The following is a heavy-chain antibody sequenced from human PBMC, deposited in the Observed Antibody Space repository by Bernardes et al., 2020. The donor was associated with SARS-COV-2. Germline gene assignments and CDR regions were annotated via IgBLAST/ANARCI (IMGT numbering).Heavy chain of an antibody. CDR1: GGTFSGQA. CDR2: SMPVFRIT. V-gene: IGHV1-69*13. Sequence: SVKVSCKASGGTFSGQAISWVRQAPGQVLEWMGMSMPVFRITINAHKFQGRVTITADDSTGTAYMELSSLRSEETATYFCAIEIAVSGGGFDSWGQGTPVTVTT. CDR3: AIEIAVSGGGFDS. D-gene: IGHD6-19*01. J-gene: IGHJ4*02.